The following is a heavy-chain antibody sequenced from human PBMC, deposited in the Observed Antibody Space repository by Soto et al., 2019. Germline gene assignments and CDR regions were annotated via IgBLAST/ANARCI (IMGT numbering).Heavy chain of an antibody. V-gene: IGHV3-7*01. D-gene: IGHD3-10*01. Sequence: EVQLVESGGGLVQPGGSLRLSCAASGFTFSSYWMSWVRQAPGKGLEWVANIKQDGSEKYYVDSVKGRFTISRDNAKNSLYLQMNSLRAEDTAVYYCARDGYYGSGYYYFYCGMDVWGQGTTVTVSS. CDR2: IKQDGSEK. J-gene: IGHJ6*02. CDR1: GFTFSSYW. CDR3: ARDGYYGSGYYYFYCGMDV.